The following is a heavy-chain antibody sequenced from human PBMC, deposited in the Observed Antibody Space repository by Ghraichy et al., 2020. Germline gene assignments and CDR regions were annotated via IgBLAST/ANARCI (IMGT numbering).Heavy chain of an antibody. CDR3: ARGFVVSDGKYYFNY. D-gene: IGHD2-2*01. V-gene: IGHV3-21*01. CDR1: GFTFTDYS. J-gene: IGHJ4*02. Sequence: GSLNISCAASGFTFTDYSMNWVRQPLGKGLEWVSTISSGNKYIYYVDSVKGRFTISRDNAKNSVYLQMDSLRAEDTAVYYCARGFVVSDGKYYFNYWGQGTLVTVSS. CDR2: ISSGNKYI.